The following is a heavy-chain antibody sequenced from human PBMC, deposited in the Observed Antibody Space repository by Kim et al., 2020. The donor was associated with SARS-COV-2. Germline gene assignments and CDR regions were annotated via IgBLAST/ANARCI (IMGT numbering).Heavy chain of an antibody. Sequence: SVKVSCKASGGTFSSYAISWVRQAPGQGLEWMGGIIPIFGTANYAQKFQGRVTITADESTSTAYMELSSLRSEDTAVYYCARGGHSSSSWNYFDYWGQGTLVTVSS. CDR2: IIPIFGTA. J-gene: IGHJ4*02. CDR3: ARGGHSSSSWNYFDY. D-gene: IGHD6-13*01. V-gene: IGHV1-69*13. CDR1: GGTFSSYA.